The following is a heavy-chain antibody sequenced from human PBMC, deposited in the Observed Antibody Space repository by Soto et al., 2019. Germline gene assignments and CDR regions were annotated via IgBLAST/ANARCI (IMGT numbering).Heavy chain of an antibody. D-gene: IGHD3-22*01. J-gene: IGHJ4*02. CDR3: ARGSGYYPAYY. CDR1: GFTLSSYG. CDR2: IWYDGSNK. Sequence: QVQLVESGGGVVQPGRSLRLSCAASGFTLSSYGMHWVHQAPGKGLEWVAVIWYDGSNKYYADSVKGRFTISRDNSKNTLYLQMNSLRAEDTAVYYCARGSGYYPAYYWGQGTLVTVSS. V-gene: IGHV3-33*01.